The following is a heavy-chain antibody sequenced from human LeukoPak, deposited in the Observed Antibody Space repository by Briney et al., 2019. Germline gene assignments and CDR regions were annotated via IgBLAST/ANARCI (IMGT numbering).Heavy chain of an antibody. CDR3: ARNVSGQYFDI. CDR2: ISGSGDST. V-gene: IGHV3-23*01. CDR1: GLTFSSYA. Sequence: PGGSLRLSCAASGLTFSSYAMNWVRQAPGKGLECISAISGSGDSTYYADSVKGRFTISRDNSKNTLYLQMNSLRAEDTAVYYCARNVSGQYFDIWGRGTLVTVSS. D-gene: IGHD2/OR15-2a*01. J-gene: IGHJ2*01.